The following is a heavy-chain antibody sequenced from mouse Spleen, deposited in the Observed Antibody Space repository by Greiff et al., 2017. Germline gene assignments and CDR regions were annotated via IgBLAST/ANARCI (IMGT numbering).Heavy chain of an antibody. CDR3: ARKSPGPSTSLFDY. CDR2: ILPGSGST. V-gene: IGHV1-9*01. J-gene: IGHJ2*01. CDR1: GYTFSSYW. D-gene: IGHD3-2*02. Sequence: VQLVESGAELMKPGASVKISCKATGYTFSSYWIEWVKQRPGHGLEWIGEILPGSGSTNYNEKFKGKATFTADTSSNTAYMQLSSLTSEDSAVYYCARKSPGPSTSLFDYWGQGTTLTVSS.